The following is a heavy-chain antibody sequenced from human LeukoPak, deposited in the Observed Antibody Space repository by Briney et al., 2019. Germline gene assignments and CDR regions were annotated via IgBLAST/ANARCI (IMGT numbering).Heavy chain of an antibody. D-gene: IGHD1-7*01. CDR1: GFTFSSYG. V-gene: IGHV3-30*18. Sequence: SGGSLRLSCAASGFTFSSYGMHWVRQAPGKGLEWVAVISYDGSNKYYADSVKGRFTISRDNSKNTLYLQMNSLRAEDTAVYYCAKSAGTTLFDYWGQGTLVTVSS. J-gene: IGHJ4*02. CDR2: ISYDGSNK. CDR3: AKSAGTTLFDY.